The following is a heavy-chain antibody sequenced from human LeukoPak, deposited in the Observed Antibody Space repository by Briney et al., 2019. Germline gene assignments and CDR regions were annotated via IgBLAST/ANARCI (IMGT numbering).Heavy chain of an antibody. CDR3: AKEMGYSSGSYFDY. D-gene: IGHD6-19*01. Sequence: PGGSLRLSCAASGFTFSTYAMNWVRQAPGKGLEWVSVISGSGDSTYYADSVKGRFTIPRDNSKNTLYLQMNSLRAEDTAVYYCAKEMGYSSGSYFDYWGQGTLVTVSS. J-gene: IGHJ4*02. V-gene: IGHV3-23*01. CDR1: GFTFSTYA. CDR2: ISGSGDST.